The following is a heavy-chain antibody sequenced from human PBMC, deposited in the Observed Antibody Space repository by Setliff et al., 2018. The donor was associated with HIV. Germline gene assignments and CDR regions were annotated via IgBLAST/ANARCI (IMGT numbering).Heavy chain of an antibody. CDR1: GYTFSNYG. CDR3: ARGFHGNSGYPPHWFDP. J-gene: IGHJ5*02. CDR2: ISTYNGNT. V-gene: IGHV1-18*01. Sequence: GASVKVSCKASGYTFSNYGITWVRQAPGQGLEWMGWISTYNGNTNYEQKLQGRVTMTTDTSTSTACMELRSLRSDDTAVYYCARGFHGNSGYPPHWFDPWGQGTLVTVSS. D-gene: IGHD5-12*01.